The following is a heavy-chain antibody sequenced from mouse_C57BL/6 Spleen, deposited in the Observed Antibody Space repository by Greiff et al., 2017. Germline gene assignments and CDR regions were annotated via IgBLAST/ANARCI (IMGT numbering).Heavy chain of an antibody. CDR3: ARQRYSNYGFYAMDY. J-gene: IGHJ4*01. CDR2: IYPSDSET. D-gene: IGHD2-5*01. CDR1: GYTFTSYW. Sequence: QVQLQQPGAELVRPGSSVKLSCQASGYTFTSYWLDWVKQRPGQGLEWIGNIYPSDSETHYNQKFKDKATLTVDKSSSTAYMQLSSLTSEDSAVYYCARQRYSNYGFYAMDYWGQGTSVTGSS. V-gene: IGHV1-61*01.